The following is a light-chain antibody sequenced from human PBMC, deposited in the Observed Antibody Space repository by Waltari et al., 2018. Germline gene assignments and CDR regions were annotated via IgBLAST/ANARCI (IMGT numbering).Light chain of an antibody. CDR2: AAS. Sequence: IQTTQSPSSLPASVGDSVTITCQASQRISSYLNWYQQKPGQAPKILIYAASSLQSGVPSRFSGSGFGTDFTLTINSLQPEDFAVYYCQQTYSNFRTFGQGTKVDVK. CDR3: QQTYSNFRT. V-gene: IGKV1-39*01. J-gene: IGKJ1*01. CDR1: QRISSY.